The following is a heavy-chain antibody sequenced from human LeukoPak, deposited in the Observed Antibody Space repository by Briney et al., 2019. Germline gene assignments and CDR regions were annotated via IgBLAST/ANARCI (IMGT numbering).Heavy chain of an antibody. CDR3: ARVRASLDY. J-gene: IGHJ4*02. D-gene: IGHD3-10*01. V-gene: IGHV3-48*03. Sequence: GGSLRLSCAASGFTFSSYEMNWVRQAPGKGLEWVSYISTSGSARNYADSVQGRFTISRDNAENSLYLQMNSLRAEDTAVYYCARVRASLDYWGQGTLVTVSS. CDR1: GFTFSSYE. CDR2: ISTSGSAR.